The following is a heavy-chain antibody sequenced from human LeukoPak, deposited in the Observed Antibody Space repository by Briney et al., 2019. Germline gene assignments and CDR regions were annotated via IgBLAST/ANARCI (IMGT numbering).Heavy chain of an antibody. J-gene: IGHJ6*03. CDR2: IYPGDSDT. CDR1: GYSFTSYW. Sequence: GESLKISCKGSGYSFTSYWIGWVRQMPGKGLEWMGIIYPGDSDTRYSPSFQGQVTISADKSISTAYLQWSSLKASDTAMYYCARLPLRFLEWLSHRDYYYYIDVWGKGTTVTVSS. V-gene: IGHV5-51*01. CDR3: ARLPLRFLEWLSHRDYYYYIDV. D-gene: IGHD3-3*01.